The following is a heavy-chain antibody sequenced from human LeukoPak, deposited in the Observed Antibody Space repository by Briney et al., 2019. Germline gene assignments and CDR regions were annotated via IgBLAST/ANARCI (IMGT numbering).Heavy chain of an antibody. CDR2: IYHSGST. CDR3: ARGGSGIAAAEYYFDY. V-gene: IGHV4-4*02. CDR1: GGSISSSNW. J-gene: IGHJ4*02. Sequence: SETLSLTCAVSGGSISSSNWWSWVRQPPGKGLEWIGEIYHSGSTNYNPSLKSRVTISVDKSKNQFSLKLSSVTAADTAVYYCARGGSGIAAAEYYFDYWGQGTLVTVSS. D-gene: IGHD6-13*01.